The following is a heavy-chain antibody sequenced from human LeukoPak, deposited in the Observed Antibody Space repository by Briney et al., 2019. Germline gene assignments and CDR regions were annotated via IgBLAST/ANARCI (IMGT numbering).Heavy chain of an antibody. J-gene: IGHJ1*01. V-gene: IGHV3-30-3*01. Sequence: GRSLRLSCAASGFTFSSYAMHWVRQAPGKGLEWVAVISYDGSNKYYADSVKGRFTISRDNSKNTLYLQMNSLRAEDTAVYYCARGSGYFQYWGQGTLVTVSS. CDR3: ARGSGYFQY. CDR1: GFTFSSYA. D-gene: IGHD3-10*01. CDR2: ISYDGSNK.